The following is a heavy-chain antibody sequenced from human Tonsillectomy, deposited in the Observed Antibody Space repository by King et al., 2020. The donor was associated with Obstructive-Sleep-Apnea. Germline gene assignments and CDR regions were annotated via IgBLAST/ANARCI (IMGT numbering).Heavy chain of an antibody. Sequence: QLQESGPGLVKPSETLSLTCTVSGGSISSSSYYWGWIRQPPGKGLDWIGSIYYSGSTYYNPSLKTRVTISVDTPKNQFSLKLSSVTAADTAVYYCASVLPFQHWGQGTLVTVSS. CDR3: ASVLPFQH. J-gene: IGHJ1*01. CDR2: IYYSGST. V-gene: IGHV4-39*07. CDR1: GGSISSSSYY.